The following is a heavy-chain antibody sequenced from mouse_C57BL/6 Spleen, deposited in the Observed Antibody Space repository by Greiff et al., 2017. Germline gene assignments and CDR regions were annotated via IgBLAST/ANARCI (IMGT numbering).Heavy chain of an antibody. V-gene: IGHV1-82*01. Sequence: VQLQQSGPELVKPGASVKISCQASGYAFSSSWMNWVKQRPGKGLELIGRIYPGDGDTNYNGKFKGKDTLTADKSSSTAYMQLSSLTSEDSAVYFCAKRGSIYFDYRGKGTTLTVSS. CDR3: AKRGSIYFDY. D-gene: IGHD2-10*02. J-gene: IGHJ2*01. CDR2: IYPGDGDT. CDR1: GYAFSSSW.